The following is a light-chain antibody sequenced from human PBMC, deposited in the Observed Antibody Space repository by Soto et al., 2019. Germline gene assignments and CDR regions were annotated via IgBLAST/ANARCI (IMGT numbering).Light chain of an antibody. V-gene: IGKV3-20*01. Sequence: EIVLTQSPGTLSLSPGERATLSCRASQSVSSSYLARYQHKPGQAPRLLIYGTSSRATAIPDRFSGSGSGTDFTLTISRLEPEDFAVYYCQQYGSSSWTFGQGTKVEIK. J-gene: IGKJ1*01. CDR2: GTS. CDR3: QQYGSSSWT. CDR1: QSVSSSY.